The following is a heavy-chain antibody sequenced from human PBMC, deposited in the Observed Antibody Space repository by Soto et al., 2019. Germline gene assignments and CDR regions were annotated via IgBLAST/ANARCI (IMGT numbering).Heavy chain of an antibody. D-gene: IGHD3-16*02. CDR2: IKSKTDDGTT. V-gene: IGHV3-15*01. Sequence: GGSLRLSCAASGLTFSNAWMSWVRQAPGKGLEWVGRIKSKTDDGTTDYAAPVKGRFTISRDDSKNTLYLQMNSLKTEDTAVYYCNTDGMIKFGGAFVPKCFDPWGQGTLVTVSS. J-gene: IGHJ5*02. CDR1: GLTFSNAW. CDR3: NTDGMIKFGGAFVPKCFDP.